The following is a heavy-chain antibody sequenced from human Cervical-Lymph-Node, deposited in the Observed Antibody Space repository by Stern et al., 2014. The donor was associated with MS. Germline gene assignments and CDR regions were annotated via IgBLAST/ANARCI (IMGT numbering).Heavy chain of an antibody. CDR1: GYTFTGYY. Sequence: QVQLVQSGAEVKKPGASVKVSCKASGYTFTGYYIHWVRQAPGQGLQWMGCLTPNSGGPNYAQRFQNRVTMTRDTYITTAYMELSRLTSDDTAVYYCARDLMDDFWSAYYKGNNAFDMWGQGTMVTVSS. D-gene: IGHD3-3*01. J-gene: IGHJ3*02. CDR2: LTPNSGGP. V-gene: IGHV1-2*02. CDR3: ARDLMDDFWSAYYKGNNAFDM.